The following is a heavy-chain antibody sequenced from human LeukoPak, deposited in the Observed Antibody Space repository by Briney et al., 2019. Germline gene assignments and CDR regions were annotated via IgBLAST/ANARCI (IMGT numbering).Heavy chain of an antibody. CDR3: TRLYSSSSWYFDY. CDR2: IRSKAYGGTT. J-gene: IGHJ4*02. Sequence: PGGSLRLSCTASGFTFGDYAMSWVRQAPGKGLEWVGFIRSKAYGGTTEYAASVKGRFTISRDDSKSIAYLQMNSLKTEDTAVYYCTRLYSSSSWYFDYWGQGTLVTVSS. D-gene: IGHD6-6*01. V-gene: IGHV3-49*04. CDR1: GFTFGDYA.